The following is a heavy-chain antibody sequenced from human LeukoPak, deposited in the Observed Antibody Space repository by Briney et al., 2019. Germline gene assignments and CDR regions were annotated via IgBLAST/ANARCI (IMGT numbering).Heavy chain of an antibody. CDR2: IYPGDSDT. CDR1: GYSFTSYW. CDR3: ARLAYYDYVWGSYRSTRGGGFDP. J-gene: IGHJ5*02. Sequence: GESLKISCKGSGYSFTSYWIGWVRQMPGKGLEWMGIIYPGDSDTRYSPSFQGQVTISADKSISTAYLQWSSLKASDTAMYYCARLAYYDYVWGSYRSTRGGGFDPWGQGTLVTVSS. D-gene: IGHD3-16*02. V-gene: IGHV5-51*01.